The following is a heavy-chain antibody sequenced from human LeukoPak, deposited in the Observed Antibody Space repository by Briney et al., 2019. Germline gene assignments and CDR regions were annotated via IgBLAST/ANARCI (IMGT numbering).Heavy chain of an antibody. J-gene: IGHJ6*02. CDR3: ASSRGGLSYYYGMDV. V-gene: IGHV1-46*01. Sequence: ASVKVSCKASGYTFTSYHLHWVRQAPGQGLEWMGIINPSGGSTTYAQKFQGRVTMTTDTSTSTAYMELRSLRSDDTAVYYCASSRGGLSYYYGMDVWGQGTTVTVSS. CDR1: GYTFTSYH. D-gene: IGHD3-10*01. CDR2: INPSGGST.